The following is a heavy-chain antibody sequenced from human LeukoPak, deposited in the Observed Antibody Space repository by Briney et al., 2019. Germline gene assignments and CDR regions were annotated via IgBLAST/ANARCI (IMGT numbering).Heavy chain of an antibody. CDR3: ARLEYSSSDDAFDI. V-gene: IGHV1-2*02. CDR1: GYTFTSYD. CDR2: INPNSGGT. Sequence: ASVKVSCKASGYTFTSYDINWVRQATGQGLEWMGWINPNSGGTNYAQKFQGRVTMTRDTSISTAYMELSRLRSDDTAVYYCARLEYSSSDDAFDIWGQGTMVTVSS. D-gene: IGHD6-6*01. J-gene: IGHJ3*02.